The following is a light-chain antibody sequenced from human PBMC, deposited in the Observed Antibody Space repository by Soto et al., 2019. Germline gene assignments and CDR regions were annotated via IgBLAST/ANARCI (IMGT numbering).Light chain of an antibody. Sequence: EIVMTQSPATLSVSPGERATLSCRASQSITNRLAWYQQKPGQAPRLLIYGASTRATGVPARFSGSGSGTEFALTISSLQSEDFAVYYGQQYNNWLALTFGGGTKV. CDR1: QSITNR. V-gene: IGKV3-15*01. CDR2: GAS. CDR3: QQYNNWLALT. J-gene: IGKJ4*01.